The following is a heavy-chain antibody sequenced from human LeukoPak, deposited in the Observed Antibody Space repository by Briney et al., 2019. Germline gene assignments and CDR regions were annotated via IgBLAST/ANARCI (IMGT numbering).Heavy chain of an antibody. J-gene: IGHJ3*02. D-gene: IGHD3-10*01. CDR2: INPSGGST. V-gene: IGHV1-46*03. CDR3: ARVGYYYGSGSRRDAFDI. Sequence: ASVKVSCKASPYTFTSYYMHWVRQAPGQGLEWMGIINPSGGSTSYAQKFQGRVTMTRDTSTSTVYMELSSLRSEDTAVYYCARVGYYYGSGSRRDAFDIWGQGTMVTVSS. CDR1: PYTFTSYY.